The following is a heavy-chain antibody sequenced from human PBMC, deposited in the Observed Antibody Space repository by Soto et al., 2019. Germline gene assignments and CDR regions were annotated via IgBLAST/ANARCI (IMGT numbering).Heavy chain of an antibody. D-gene: IGHD4-4*01. Sequence: PSETLSLTCTVSGGSISSSSYYWGWIRQPPGKGLEWIGSIYYSGGTYYNPSLKSRVTISVDTSKNQFSLKLSSVTAADTAVYYCARMSSIYPRHNWFDPCREATLVTVSS. CDR1: GGSISSSSYY. CDR3: ARMSSIYPRHNWFDP. V-gene: IGHV4-39*07. CDR2: IYYSGGT. J-gene: IGHJ5*02.